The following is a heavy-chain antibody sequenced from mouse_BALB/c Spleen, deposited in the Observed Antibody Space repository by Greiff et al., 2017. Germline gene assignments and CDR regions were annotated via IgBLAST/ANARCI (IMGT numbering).Heavy chain of an antibody. J-gene: IGHJ4*01. CDR2: IRLKSNNYAT. V-gene: IGHV6-6*02. D-gene: IGHD2-4*01. Sequence: EVMLVESGGGLVQPGGSMKLSCVASGFTFSNYWMNWVRQSPEKGLEWVAEIRLKSNNYATHYAESVKGRFTISRDDSKSSVYLQMNNLRAEDTGIYYCTRPLYYDYDGNAMDYWGQGTSVTVSS. CDR1: GFTFSNYW. CDR3: TRPLYYDYDGNAMDY.